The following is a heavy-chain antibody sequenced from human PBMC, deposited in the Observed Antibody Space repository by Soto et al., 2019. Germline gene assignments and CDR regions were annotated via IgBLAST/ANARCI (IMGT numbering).Heavy chain of an antibody. J-gene: IGHJ4*02. CDR1: GFSFSSYW. CDR3: AKREGNTYGLFH. CDR2: IKTDGSST. Sequence: EVQLVESGGGLVQPGGSLRLSCAASGFSFSSYWMNWVRQAPGKGLVWVSRIKTDGSSTDYADSVKGRFTISRDNAKNTLYLQMNSLRAEDTAVYYCAKREGNTYGLFHWGQGTLVTVSS. D-gene: IGHD5-18*01. V-gene: IGHV3-74*01.